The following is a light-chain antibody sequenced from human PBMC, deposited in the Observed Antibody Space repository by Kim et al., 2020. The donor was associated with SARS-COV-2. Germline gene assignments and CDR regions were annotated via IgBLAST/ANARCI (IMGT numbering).Light chain of an antibody. CDR3: QQANSFPIT. V-gene: IGKV1-12*01. Sequence: DIQMTQSPSPVSASVGDRVTIACRASQDISRWLAWYQQKPGKAPKLLIYAASTLQGGVPSRFSGSGSGIDFTLTISSLQPEDFATYYCQQANSFPITFGQGTRLEIK. CDR2: AAS. CDR1: QDISRW. J-gene: IGKJ5*01.